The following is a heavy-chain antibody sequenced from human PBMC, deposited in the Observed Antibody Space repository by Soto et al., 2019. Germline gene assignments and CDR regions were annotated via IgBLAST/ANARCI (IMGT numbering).Heavy chain of an antibody. J-gene: IGHJ4*02. CDR3: ARMIRRDGYRVDPRGSINFDC. Sequence: GQSLKISCKRSGYSFTNKWIGWVRQMPGKGLEWMGIIYPGDSETRYSPSFEGQVTISAGKSISTAYLYWCRLTDSDTAIYYCARMIRRDGYRVDPRGSINFDCWGRGTLGAVSS. CDR1: GYSFTNKW. V-gene: IGHV5-51*01. CDR2: IYPGDSET. D-gene: IGHD1-26*01.